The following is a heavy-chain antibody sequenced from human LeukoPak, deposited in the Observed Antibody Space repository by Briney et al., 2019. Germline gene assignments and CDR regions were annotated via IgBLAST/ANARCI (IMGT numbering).Heavy chain of an antibody. Sequence: SVKVSCKASGFTFTSSAMRWVRQARGQRLEWIGWIVVGSGNTNYAQKFRERVTITRDMSTSTAYMELSSLRSEDTAVYYCAAVPRFGTILDDYWGQGTLVTVSS. J-gene: IGHJ4*02. D-gene: IGHD1/OR15-1a*01. CDR3: AAVPRFGTILDDY. CDR2: IVVGSGNT. V-gene: IGHV1-58*02. CDR1: GFTFTSSA.